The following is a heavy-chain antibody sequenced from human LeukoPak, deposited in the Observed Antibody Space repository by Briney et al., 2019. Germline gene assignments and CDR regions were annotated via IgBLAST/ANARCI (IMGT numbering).Heavy chain of an antibody. CDR3: ARRSHYYYYYYMDV. V-gene: IGHV1-2*02. J-gene: IGHJ6*03. D-gene: IGHD1-26*01. CDR2: INPNSGGT. CDR1: GYTFTGYY. Sequence: ASVKVSCKASGYTFTGYYMHWVRQAPGQGLEWMGWINPNSGGTNYAQKFQGRVTMTRDTSISTAYMELSRLRSDDTAVYYCARRSHYYYYYYMDVWGKGTTVTISS.